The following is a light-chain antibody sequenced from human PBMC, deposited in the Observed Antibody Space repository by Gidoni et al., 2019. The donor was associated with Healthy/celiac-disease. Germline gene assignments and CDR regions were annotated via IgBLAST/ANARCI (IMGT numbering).Light chain of an antibody. V-gene: IGLV2-23*01. CDR1: SSDVGRYNL. Sequence: QSALTHPASVSGSPGQSFTISCTGPSSDVGRYNLVSWYQQHPGKAPKLMIYEGSKRPSGVSNRFSGSKSGNTASLTISGLQAEDEADYYCCSYAGSSTVVFGGGTKLTVL. CDR2: EGS. J-gene: IGLJ2*01. CDR3: CSYAGSSTVV.